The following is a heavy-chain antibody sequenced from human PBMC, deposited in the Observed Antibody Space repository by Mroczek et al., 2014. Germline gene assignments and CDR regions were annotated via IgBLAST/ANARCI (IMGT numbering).Heavy chain of an antibody. D-gene: IGHD6-19*01. Sequence: QVQLVESGPGLVKPSQTLSLTCTVSGGSISSGSYYWSWIRQPAGKGLEWIGRIYTSGSTNYNPSLKSRVTMSVDTSKNQFSLKLSSVTAADTAVYYCARDGPQWLVGYWGQGTLVTVSS. CDR2: IYTSGST. J-gene: IGHJ4*02. CDR1: GGSISSGSYY. V-gene: IGHV4-61*02. CDR3: ARDGPQWLVGY.